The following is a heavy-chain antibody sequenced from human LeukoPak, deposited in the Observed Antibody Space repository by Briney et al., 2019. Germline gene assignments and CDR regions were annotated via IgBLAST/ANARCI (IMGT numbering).Heavy chain of an antibody. J-gene: IGHJ6*02. CDR1: GYTFTSYG. Sequence: ASVKVSCTASGYTFTSYGISWVRQAPGQGLEWMGWVSAYNGNTNYAQKLQGRVTMTTDTSTSTAYMELRSLRSVDTAVYYCARDTVVVVVAATHYYYYGMDVWGQGTTVTVSS. V-gene: IGHV1-18*01. D-gene: IGHD2-15*01. CDR3: ARDTVVVVVAATHYYYYGMDV. CDR2: VSAYNGNT.